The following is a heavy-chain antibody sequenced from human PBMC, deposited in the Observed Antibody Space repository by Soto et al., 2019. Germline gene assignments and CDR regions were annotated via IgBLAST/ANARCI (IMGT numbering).Heavy chain of an antibody. CDR3: AKGGRQWLVTSDFNY. CDR1: GFTFSDYA. D-gene: IGHD6-19*01. Sequence: VRLVESGGGVVQPGRSLRLSCAASGFTFSDYAMHWVRQAPGKGLEWVAVVSHDGRNTHYADSVKGRFTISRDSSKNTGSLAMTSPRAEDTAVHYCAKGGRQWLVTSDFNYWGQGALVTVSS. J-gene: IGHJ4*02. V-gene: IGHV3-30*18. CDR2: VSHDGRNT.